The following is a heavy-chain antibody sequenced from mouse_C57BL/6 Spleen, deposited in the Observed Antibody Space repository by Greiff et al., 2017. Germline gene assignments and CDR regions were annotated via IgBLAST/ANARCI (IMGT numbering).Heavy chain of an antibody. CDR1: GYTFTNYW. V-gene: IGHV1-63*01. J-gene: IGHJ1*03. CDR2: IYPGGGYT. D-gene: IGHD1-1*01. CDR3: ARGGSTVGWYFEV. Sequence: QVQLQQSGAELVRPGTSVKMSCKASGYTFTNYWIGWAKQRPGHGLEWIGDIYPGGGYTNYNEKFKGKATLTADKSSSTAYMQFSSLTSEDSAIYYGARGGSTVGWYFEVWGTGTTVTVSS.